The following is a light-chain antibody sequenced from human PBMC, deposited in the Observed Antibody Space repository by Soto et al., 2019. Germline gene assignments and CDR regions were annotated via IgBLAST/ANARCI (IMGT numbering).Light chain of an antibody. CDR3: SSYTSSSTEV. CDR2: DVS. Sequence: QSALTQPASVSGSPGQSITISCTGTSSDVGGYNYVSWYQQHPGKAPKLMIYDVSNRPSGVSNRFSGSKSGNTASLTISWLKAEDEAAYYCSSYTSSSTEVFGGGTKLTVL. J-gene: IGLJ2*01. V-gene: IGLV2-14*01. CDR1: SSDVGGYNY.